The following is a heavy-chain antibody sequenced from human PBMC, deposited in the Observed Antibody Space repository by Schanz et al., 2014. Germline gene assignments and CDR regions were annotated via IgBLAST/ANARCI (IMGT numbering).Heavy chain of an antibody. Sequence: EVQLVESGGGLVQPGRSLRLSCAASGFTFDNYAMHWVRQAPGKGLEWVSSISWNSGSVAYADSVKGRFTISRDDAKNSLYLQMNSLRADDTAVYYCAKDQLANYRGSGYNWFDPWGQGTLVTVSS. J-gene: IGHJ5*02. D-gene: IGHD3-10*01. CDR3: AKDQLANYRGSGYNWFDP. CDR1: GFTFDNYA. V-gene: IGHV3-9*01. CDR2: ISWNSGSV.